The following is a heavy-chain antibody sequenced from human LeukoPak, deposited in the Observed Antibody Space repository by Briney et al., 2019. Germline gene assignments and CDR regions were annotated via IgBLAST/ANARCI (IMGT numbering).Heavy chain of an antibody. CDR3: ARDKTNSIRFDS. D-gene: IGHD2-8*01. J-gene: IGHJ4*02. CDR1: GFTFTSSA. V-gene: IGHV1-58*02. Sequence: SVKVSCKASGFTFTSSAMQWVRQARGQRLEWIGWIVVGSGNTNYAQKFQERVTITRDMSTSTAYMELRSLRSEDTAIYFCARDKTNSIRFDSWGQGTLVTVSS. CDR2: IVVGSGNT.